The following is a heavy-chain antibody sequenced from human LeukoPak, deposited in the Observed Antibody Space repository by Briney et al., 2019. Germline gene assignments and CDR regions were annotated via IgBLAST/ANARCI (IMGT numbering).Heavy chain of an antibody. CDR3: ARRLAVTGRYYFDY. CDR1: GGSFSGYY. CDR2: IDHSGST. J-gene: IGHJ4*02. Sequence: PSETLSLTCAVYGGSFSGYYWSWIRQPPGKGLEWIGEIDHSGSTNYNPSLKSRVTISVDTSKNQFSLKLSSVTAADTAVYYCARRLAVTGRYYFDYWGQGSLVTVSS. D-gene: IGHD4-11*01. V-gene: IGHV4-34*01.